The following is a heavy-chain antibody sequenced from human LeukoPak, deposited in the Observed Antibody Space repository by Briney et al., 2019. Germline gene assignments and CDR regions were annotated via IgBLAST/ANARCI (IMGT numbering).Heavy chain of an antibody. J-gene: IGHJ4*02. CDR1: GGSISSSSYY. CDR3: ARHSAGYGAHDY. CDR2: IYYSGST. V-gene: IGHV4-39*01. D-gene: IGHD4-17*01. Sequence: SETLSLTCTVSGGSISSSSYYWSWIRQPPGKGLEWIGSIYYSGSTYYNPSLKSRVTISVDTSKNQFSLKLSSVTAADTAVYYCARHSAGYGAHDYWGQGTLVTVSS.